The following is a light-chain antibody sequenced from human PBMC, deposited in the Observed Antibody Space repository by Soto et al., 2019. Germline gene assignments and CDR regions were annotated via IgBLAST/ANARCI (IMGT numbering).Light chain of an antibody. J-gene: IGKJ2*01. CDR2: AAS. V-gene: IGKV1-39*01. CDR1: QTISTY. Sequence: DIQMTQSPSSLSASVGDRVTITCRASQTISTYLNWYQQKPGKAPKLLIYAASTLKSGVPSRFSGSGSGTDFTRTINSLQPEDFATYYCQQNHGTPYTFGQGTKLEIK. CDR3: QQNHGTPYT.